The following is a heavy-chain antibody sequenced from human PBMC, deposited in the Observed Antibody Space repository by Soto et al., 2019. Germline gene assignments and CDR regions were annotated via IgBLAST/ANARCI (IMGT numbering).Heavy chain of an antibody. D-gene: IGHD2-8*02. CDR2: ISSSSSTI. J-gene: IGHJ4*02. CDR3: DWGCQLGI. V-gene: IGHV3-48*01. Sequence: EVQLVESGGGLVQPGGSLRLSCAASGFTFSSYSMNWVRQAPGKGLEWVSYISSSSSTIYYADSVKGRFTNSRDNAKNELYLRISSLRAEDTAVYYCDWGCQLGIWGQGTLVTVFS. CDR1: GFTFSSYS.